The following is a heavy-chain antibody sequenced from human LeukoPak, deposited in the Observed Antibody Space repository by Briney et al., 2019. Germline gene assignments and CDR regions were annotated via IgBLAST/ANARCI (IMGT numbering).Heavy chain of an antibody. Sequence: PGGSLRLSCAASGCTFSAYAMSWVRQAPGKGLEWVSAMSGSGGMTYYADSVKGRFSISRDNSKNTLHLQMISLRAEDTAVYYSAKGAMPYYDGSGYNYFDYWGQGTPVTVSS. V-gene: IGHV3-23*01. J-gene: IGHJ4*02. CDR2: MSGSGGMT. CDR3: AKGAMPYYDGSGYNYFDY. D-gene: IGHD3-22*01. CDR1: GCTFSAYA.